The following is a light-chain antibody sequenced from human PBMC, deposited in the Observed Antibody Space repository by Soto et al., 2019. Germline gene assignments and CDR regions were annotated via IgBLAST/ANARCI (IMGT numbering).Light chain of an antibody. CDR1: SSDVGGYNY. CDR3: SSYAGSNIWV. J-gene: IGLJ3*02. Sequence: QSVLTQPPSASGSPGQSVTISCTGTSSDVGGYNYVSWYQQYPGKAPKLMIYEVSKRPSGVPDRFSGSKSCKTASLTVSGLQAEDEADSYCSSYAGSNIWVFGGGTKLTVL. V-gene: IGLV2-8*01. CDR2: EVS.